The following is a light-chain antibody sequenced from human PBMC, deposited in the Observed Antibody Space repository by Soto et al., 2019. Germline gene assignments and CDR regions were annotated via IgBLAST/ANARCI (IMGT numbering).Light chain of an antibody. CDR2: GNS. V-gene: IGLV1-40*01. Sequence: QPVLTQPPSVSGAPGQRVTIYCTGSSSYIGAGYDVHWYQQLPGTAPKLLIYGNSNRPSGVPDRFSGSKSGTSASLAITGLRAEDEADYFCQSYDSSLSCWVFGGGTKLTVL. CDR1: SSYIGAGYD. J-gene: IGLJ3*02. CDR3: QSYDSSLSCWV.